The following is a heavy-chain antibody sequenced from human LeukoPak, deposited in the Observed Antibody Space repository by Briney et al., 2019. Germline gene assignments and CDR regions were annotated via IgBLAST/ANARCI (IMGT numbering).Heavy chain of an antibody. V-gene: IGHV4-39*07. Sequence: SETLSLTCTVSGGSISSSSYYWGWIRQPPGKGLEWIGSIYYSGSTYYTPSLKSRVAISVDTSRNQFSLKLSSVTAADTAVYYCARGYYDSNYGMDVWGQGTTVTVSS. CDR2: IYYSGST. J-gene: IGHJ6*02. CDR1: GGSISSSSYY. D-gene: IGHD3-22*01. CDR3: ARGYYDSNYGMDV.